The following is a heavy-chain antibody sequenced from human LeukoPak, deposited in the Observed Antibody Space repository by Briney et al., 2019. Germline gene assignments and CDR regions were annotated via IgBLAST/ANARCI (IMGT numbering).Heavy chain of an antibody. CDR3: ARVWGQLVDF. Sequence: GGSLRLSCAASGFTFSSYTMNWVRQAPGKGLEWVSSISSSSTCIYYADSVKGRFTISRDNAKNSLYLQMNSLRAEDTAVYYCARVWGQLVDFWGQGTLLTVSS. CDR1: GFTFSSYT. V-gene: IGHV3-21*01. D-gene: IGHD6-13*01. CDR2: ISSSSTCI. J-gene: IGHJ4*02.